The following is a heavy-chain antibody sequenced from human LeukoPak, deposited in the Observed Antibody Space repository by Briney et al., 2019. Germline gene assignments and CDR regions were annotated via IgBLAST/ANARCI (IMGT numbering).Heavy chain of an antibody. Sequence: ASVKVSCKASGYTFTSYGISWVRQAPGQGLEWMGIINPSGGSTSYAQKFQGRVTITADKSTSTAYMELSSLRSEDTAVYYCARDRGRLQIYYYYYYMDVWGKGTTVTVSS. CDR3: ARDRGRLQIYYYYYYMDV. CDR2: INPSGGST. D-gene: IGHD2-15*01. CDR1: GYTFTSYG. J-gene: IGHJ6*03. V-gene: IGHV1-46*01.